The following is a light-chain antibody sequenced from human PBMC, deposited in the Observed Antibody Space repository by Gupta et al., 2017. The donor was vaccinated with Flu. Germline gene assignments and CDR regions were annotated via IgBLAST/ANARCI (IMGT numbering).Light chain of an antibody. CDR3: QSYDTSLSVWV. J-gene: IGLJ3*02. CDR1: SSNIGAGYD. CDR2: GNS. V-gene: IGLV1-40*01. Sequence: QSVLTQPPSVSGAPGQRVTISCTGSSSNIGAGYDVHWYLQLPGTAPKLLIYGNSNRPSGVPDRFSGSKSGTSASLAIXGXQAEDEXEYYCQSYDTSLSVWVFGGGTKLTVL.